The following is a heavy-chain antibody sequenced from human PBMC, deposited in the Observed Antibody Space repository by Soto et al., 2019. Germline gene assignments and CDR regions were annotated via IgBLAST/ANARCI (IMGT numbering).Heavy chain of an antibody. CDR3: AREPEGIAAALDY. D-gene: IGHD6-13*01. Sequence: RRLSCAASGFTFRTYGMNWVRRAPGGGLEWVASISSSGSFIYYADSVKGRFTISRDDAEKSLYLQMNSLRAEDTALYYCAREPEGIAAALDYWGQGTLVTVSS. J-gene: IGHJ4*02. V-gene: IGHV3-21*01. CDR2: ISSSGSFI. CDR1: GFTFRTYG.